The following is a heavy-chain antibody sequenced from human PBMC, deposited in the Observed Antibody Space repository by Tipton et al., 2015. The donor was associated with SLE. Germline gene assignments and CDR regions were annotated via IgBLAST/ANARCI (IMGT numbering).Heavy chain of an antibody. V-gene: IGHV1-46*01. Sequence: QLVQSGAEVKKPGASVKVSCKASGYTFTSYYMHWVRQAPGQGLEWMGIINPSGGSTSYAQKFQGRVTMTRDTSTSTVYMELSSLRSEDTAVYYCARDGIATLEVAGENGMDVWGQGTTVTVSS. CDR3: ARDGIATLEVAGENGMDV. CDR1: GYTFTSYY. CDR2: INPSGGST. D-gene: IGHD6-19*01. J-gene: IGHJ6*02.